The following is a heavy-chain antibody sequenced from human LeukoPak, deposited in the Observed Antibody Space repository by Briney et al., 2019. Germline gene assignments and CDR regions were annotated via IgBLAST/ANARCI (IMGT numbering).Heavy chain of an antibody. D-gene: IGHD3-10*01. Sequence: PGGSLRPSCAASGFTFSSYGMHWVRQAPGRGLEWVAFIRYDGSNKYYADSVKGRFTISRDNSKNTLYLQMNSLRAEDTAVYYCAKFAGYGSGSYPSQDYYYYGMDVWGQGTTVTVSS. J-gene: IGHJ6*02. CDR2: IRYDGSNK. CDR1: GFTFSSYG. CDR3: AKFAGYGSGSYPSQDYYYYGMDV. V-gene: IGHV3-30*02.